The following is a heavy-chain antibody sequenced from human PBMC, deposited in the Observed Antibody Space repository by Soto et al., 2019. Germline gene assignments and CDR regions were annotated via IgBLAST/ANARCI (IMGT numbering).Heavy chain of an antibody. J-gene: IGHJ4*02. Sequence: PGGSLRFSCAASGFSFAGYALTWVRLAPGKGLEWVASISGGGGSTYYADSVKGRFSISRDNSNRMVYLQMGSLAAGDTAVYYCAKTETFNGYYNAFDYWGQGTRVTVSS. V-gene: IGHV3-23*01. CDR2: ISGGGGST. D-gene: IGHD3-9*01. CDR3: AKTETFNGYYNAFDY. CDR1: GFSFAGYA.